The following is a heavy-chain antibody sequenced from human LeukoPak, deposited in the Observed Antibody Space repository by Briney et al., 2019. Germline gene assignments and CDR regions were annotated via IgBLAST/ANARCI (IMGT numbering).Heavy chain of an antibody. Sequence: GGSLRLSCAASGFTFSNYFMHWVRQAPGKGLEYFSAISRTGGTTYYTDSVKGRFTISRDNSKNTLYLQMGSLRAEDMAVYYCARVASDPWGQGTLVTVSS. CDR1: GFTFSNYF. J-gene: IGHJ5*02. V-gene: IGHV3-64*02. CDR3: ARVASDP. CDR2: ISRTGGTT.